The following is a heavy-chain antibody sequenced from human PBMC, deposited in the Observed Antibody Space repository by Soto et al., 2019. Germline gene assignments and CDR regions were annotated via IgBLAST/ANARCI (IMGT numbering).Heavy chain of an antibody. D-gene: IGHD6-13*01. J-gene: IGHJ4*02. Sequence: SETLSLTCTVPGGSIRSSNYYWAWVRQPPGKGLEWIANIYYSGDTYFHPSLRSRLTISVDTSKNQFSLTLSSLTAEDTAMYYCASLQVPGNFDYWGQGTLVTVSS. CDR1: GGSIRSSNYY. CDR2: IYYSGDT. V-gene: IGHV4-39*01. CDR3: ASLQVPGNFDY.